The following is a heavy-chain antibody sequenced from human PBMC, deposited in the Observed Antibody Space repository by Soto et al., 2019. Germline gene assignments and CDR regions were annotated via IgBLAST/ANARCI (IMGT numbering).Heavy chain of an antibody. V-gene: IGHV4-59*01. D-gene: IGHD2-15*01. CDR2: VHYRGNT. J-gene: IGHJ6*02. CDR3: ARGRYCSGDSCKSYFYYYGMDV. CDR1: GGSIIGYY. Sequence: SETLSLTCTVSGGSIIGYYWNWIREPPGKGLESIGYVHYRGNTDYNPSLKSRVTISVDTSKNQFSLKLSSVTAADTAVYYCARGRYCSGDSCKSYFYYYGMDVWGQGTTVTVSS.